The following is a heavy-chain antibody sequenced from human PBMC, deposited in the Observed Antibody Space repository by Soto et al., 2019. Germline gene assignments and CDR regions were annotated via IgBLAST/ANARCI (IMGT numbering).Heavy chain of an antibody. V-gene: IGHV1-18*01. CDR1: GYIFINYG. J-gene: IGHJ5*02. Sequence: QVQLVQSGAELKKPGASVKVSCKASGYIFINYGITWVRQAPGQGLEWMGWISGYNGNTNYAQKLQGRVTMTTDTSTSTACMELRSLTSEDTAVYYCARDEVPAANWLDRWGQGTLVTVSS. CDR3: ARDEVPAANWLDR. CDR2: ISGYNGNT. D-gene: IGHD2-2*01.